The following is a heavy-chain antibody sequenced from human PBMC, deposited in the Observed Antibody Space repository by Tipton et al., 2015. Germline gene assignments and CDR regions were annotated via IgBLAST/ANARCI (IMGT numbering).Heavy chain of an antibody. CDR1: GFTFGDYA. J-gene: IGHJ6*02. V-gene: IGHV3-49*03. Sequence: SLRLSCAASGFTFGDYALSWFRQTPGKGLEWVSFIRSKTFGGATEYAASVRGRFSISRDDSKSIAYLEMNSLKTEDTAVYYCTRDFGTMADYYGMDVWGPGTSVTVSS. D-gene: IGHD1-7*01. CDR3: TRDFGTMADYYGMDV. CDR2: IRSKTFGGAT.